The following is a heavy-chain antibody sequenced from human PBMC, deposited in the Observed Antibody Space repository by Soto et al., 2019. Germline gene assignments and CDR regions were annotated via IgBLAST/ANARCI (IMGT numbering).Heavy chain of an antibody. V-gene: IGHV1-46*01. CDR1: GYIFIHYY. J-gene: IGHJ4*02. D-gene: IGHD2-21*01. CDR2: INPNGGST. Sequence: QVQLVQSGAEVKKPGASVKVSCKASGYIFIHYYIRWVRQAPGQGLEWMAIINPNGGSTNYAQKFQGRVTVTSDTSTSTVSVELNSLGSDDTAVYFCARSLLQGDFWGQGTLVTVSS. CDR3: ARSLLQGDF.